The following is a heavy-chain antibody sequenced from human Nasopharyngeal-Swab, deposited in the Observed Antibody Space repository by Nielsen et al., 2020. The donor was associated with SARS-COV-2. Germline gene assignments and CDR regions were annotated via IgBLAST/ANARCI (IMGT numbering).Heavy chain of an antibody. D-gene: IGHD3-9*01. CDR3: ARQGDYDILTGYGY. Sequence: SGPTLVKPTQTLTLTCTFSGFSLSTSGVGVGWIRQPPGKALEWFALIYWDDDKRYSPSLKSRLTITKDTSKNQVVLTMTNMDPVDTATYYCARQGDYDILTGYGYWGQGTLVTVSS. V-gene: IGHV2-5*02. J-gene: IGHJ4*02. CDR2: IYWDDDK. CDR1: GFSLSTSGVG.